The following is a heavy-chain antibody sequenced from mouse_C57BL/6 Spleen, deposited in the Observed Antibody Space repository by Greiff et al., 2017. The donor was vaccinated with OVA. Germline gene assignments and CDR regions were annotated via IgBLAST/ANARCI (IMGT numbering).Heavy chain of an antibody. CDR1: GYTFTSYW. CDR3: ARKAAQAAWFAY. CDR2: FYPGSGST. Sequence: QVQLQQPGAELVKPGASVKMSCKASGYTFTSYWITWVKQRPGQGLEWIGDFYPGSGSTNYNEKFKSKATLTVDTSSSTAYMQLSSLTSEDSAVYYCARKAAQAAWFAYWGQGTLVTVSA. V-gene: IGHV1-55*01. D-gene: IGHD3-2*02. J-gene: IGHJ3*01.